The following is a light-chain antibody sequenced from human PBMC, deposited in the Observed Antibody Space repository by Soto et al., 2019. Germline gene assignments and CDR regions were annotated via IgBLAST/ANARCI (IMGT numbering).Light chain of an antibody. CDR1: ESVRSTY. CDR3: QQYFNSPYMYT. CDR2: EAS. V-gene: IGKV3-20*01. J-gene: IGKJ2*01. Sequence: DIVLTQSPGILSLSPGVRATLSCRSSESVRSTYLAWYQQKRGQAPRLLIYEASSRASGIPDRFSGSGSGKDFTLTISNVEPEDVAVYYCQQYFNSPYMYTFGQGTVLEI.